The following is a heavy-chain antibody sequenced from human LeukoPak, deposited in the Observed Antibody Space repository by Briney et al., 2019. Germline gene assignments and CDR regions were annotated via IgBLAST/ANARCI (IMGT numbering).Heavy chain of an antibody. CDR1: GGSISSYY. CDR3: ARGIPGYFGTSGYYYEY. CDR2: IYTSGST. D-gene: IGHD3-22*01. J-gene: IGHJ4*02. Sequence: NTSETLSLTCTVSGGSISSYYWSWIRQPAGKGLEWIGRIYTSGSTNYNPSLKSRVTMSVDYSRNQFSLGLSSVTAADTAVYYCARGIPGYFGTSGYYYEYWGQGTLVTVSS. V-gene: IGHV4-4*07.